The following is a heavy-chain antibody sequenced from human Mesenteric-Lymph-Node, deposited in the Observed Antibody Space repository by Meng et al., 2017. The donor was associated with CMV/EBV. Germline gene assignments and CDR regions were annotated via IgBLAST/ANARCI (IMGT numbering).Heavy chain of an antibody. V-gene: IGHV4-39*01. D-gene: IGHD3-10*01. CDR2: IYYSGST. CDR3: ARPHYYGSGSSPWFDP. Sequence: QLQLQESGPGLVKPSETLSVTCNVFGGSISSSSYYWGWIRQPPGKGLEWIGSIYYSGSTYYNPSLKSRVTISVDTSKNQFSLKLSSVTAADTAVYYCARPHYYGSGSSPWFDPWGQGTLVTVSS. CDR1: GGSISSSSYY. J-gene: IGHJ5*02.